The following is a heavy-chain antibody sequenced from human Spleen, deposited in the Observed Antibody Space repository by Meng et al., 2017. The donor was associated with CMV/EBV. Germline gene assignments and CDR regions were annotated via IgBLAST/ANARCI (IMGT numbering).Heavy chain of an antibody. V-gene: IGHV4-30-4*08. J-gene: IGHJ3*02. CDR3: ARTYYYDSSGYKYAFDI. CDR1: GGSISSGDYY. Sequence: VKVHESGQGLVKLPQTLSLPCTCSGGSISSGDYYWSWIRQPPGKGLEWIGYIYYSGSTYYNPSLKSRVTISVDTSKNQFSLKLSSVTAADTAVYYCARTYYYDSSGYKYAFDIWGQGTMVTVSS. D-gene: IGHD3-22*01. CDR2: IYYSGST.